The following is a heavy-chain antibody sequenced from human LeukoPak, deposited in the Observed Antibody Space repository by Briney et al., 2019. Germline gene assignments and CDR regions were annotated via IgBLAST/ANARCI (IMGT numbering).Heavy chain of an antibody. V-gene: IGHV4-59*08. CDR2: IYYSGST. D-gene: IGHD3/OR15-3a*01. CDR1: GGSISSYY. CDR3: ARHEGLLIKA. J-gene: IGHJ5*02. Sequence: SETLSLTCTVSGGSISSYYWSWIRQPPGKGLEWVGYIYYSGSTNYNPSLKSRVTISVDTSKNQFSLKLSSVTAADTAVYYCARHEGLLIKAWGQGTLVTVSS.